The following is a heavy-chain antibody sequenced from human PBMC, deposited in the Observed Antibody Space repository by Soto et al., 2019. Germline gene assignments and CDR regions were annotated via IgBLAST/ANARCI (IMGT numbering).Heavy chain of an antibody. Sequence: GGSLRLSCAASGFTFSSYAMSWVRQAPGKGLEWVSAISGSGGSTHYADSVKGRFTISRDNSKNTLYLQMNSLRAEDTAVYYCAKSRITMVRGPIYGSPCDYWGQGTLVTVSS. CDR3: AKSRITMVRGPIYGSPCDY. V-gene: IGHV3-23*01. J-gene: IGHJ4*02. D-gene: IGHD3-10*01. CDR2: ISGSGGST. CDR1: GFTFSSYA.